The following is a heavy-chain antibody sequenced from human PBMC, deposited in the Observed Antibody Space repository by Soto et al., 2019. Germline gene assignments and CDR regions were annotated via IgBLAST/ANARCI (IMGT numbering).Heavy chain of an antibody. V-gene: IGHV1-46*01. CDR2: INPSGGST. CDR3: ARGLPFYYGSGTYYKNAFDI. J-gene: IGHJ3*02. Sequence: ASVKVSCKASGCTFTSYYMHWVRQAPGQGLEWMGIINPSGGSTSYAQKFQGRVTMTRDTSTSTVYMELSSLRSEDTAVYYCARGLPFYYGSGTYYKNAFDIWRQGTLLTVS. CDR1: GCTFTSYY. D-gene: IGHD3-10*01.